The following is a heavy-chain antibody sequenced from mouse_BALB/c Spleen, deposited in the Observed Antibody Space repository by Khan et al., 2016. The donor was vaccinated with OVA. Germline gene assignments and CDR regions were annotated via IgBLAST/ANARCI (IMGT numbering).Heavy chain of an antibody. D-gene: IGHD2-10*01. CDR3: ARAYYGNYREAMDY. J-gene: IGHJ4*01. Sequence: QVQLQQPGPGLVVPSQSLSITCTVSGFSLTGYGVNWVRQPPGKGLEWLGMIWGDGSTDYNSALKSRLSISKDNSKSQVFLKMNSLQTDDTARYYCARAYYGNYREAMDYWGQGTSVTVSS. V-gene: IGHV2-6-7*01. CDR1: GFSLTGYG. CDR2: IWGDGST.